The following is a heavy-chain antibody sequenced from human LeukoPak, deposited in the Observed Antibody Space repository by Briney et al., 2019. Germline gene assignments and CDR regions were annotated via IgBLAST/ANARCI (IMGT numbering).Heavy chain of an antibody. D-gene: IGHD3-10*01. CDR3: AKDNYYGSGSYYTEFDY. J-gene: IGHJ4*02. V-gene: IGHV4-4*02. CDR2: IYHSGST. Sequence: SETLSLTCAVSGGSISSSNWWSWVRQPPGKGLEWIGEIYHSGSTNYNPSLKSRVTISVDKSKNQFSLKLSSVTAEDTAVYYCAKDNYYGSGSYYTEFDYWGQGTLVTVSS. CDR1: GGSISSSNW.